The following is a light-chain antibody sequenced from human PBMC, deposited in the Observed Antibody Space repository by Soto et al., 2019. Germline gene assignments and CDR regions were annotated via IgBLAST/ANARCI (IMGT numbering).Light chain of an antibody. CDR1: QSVSNNY. J-gene: IGKJ1*01. CDR3: QQYGSSGT. CDR2: GAS. Sequence: IVLPQYPCTLSLSPGERSTLSCMAIQSVSNNYLAWYQQKPGQAPRLLIYGASNRATGIPDRFSGSGSGTDFTLTISRLEPEDFAVYYCQQYGSSGTFGQGTKVDIK. V-gene: IGKV3-20*01.